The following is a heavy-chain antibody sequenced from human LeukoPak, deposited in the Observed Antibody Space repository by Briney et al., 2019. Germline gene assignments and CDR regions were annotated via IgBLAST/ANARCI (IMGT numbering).Heavy chain of an antibody. CDR2: IYPGDSDT. V-gene: IGHV5-51*01. J-gene: IGHJ3*02. CDR1: GYSFTSYW. D-gene: IGHD1-1*01. Sequence: GESLKISCKGSGYSFTSYWIGWVRQMPGKGLEWMGIIYPGDSDTRYSPSFQGQVTISADKSISTAYLQWSSLKASDTAMYYCASIETGAPGWHAFDIWGQGTMVTVSS. CDR3: ASIETGAPGWHAFDI.